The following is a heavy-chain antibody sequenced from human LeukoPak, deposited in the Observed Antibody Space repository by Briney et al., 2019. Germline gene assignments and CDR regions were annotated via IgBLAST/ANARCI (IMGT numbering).Heavy chain of an antibody. D-gene: IGHD1-20*01. V-gene: IGHV3-21*01. CDR1: GFTFSFYM. J-gene: IGHJ4*02. Sequence: GGSLRLSCTAPGFTFSFYMMNWVRQAPGKGLEWVSSISTSSSHIYYADSLKCRFTVSRDNANNSLYLQMNNLRAEDTAVYYCARDDNRNDKTFDLWGAGTLVTVSS. CDR2: ISTSSSHI. CDR3: ARDDNRNDKTFDL.